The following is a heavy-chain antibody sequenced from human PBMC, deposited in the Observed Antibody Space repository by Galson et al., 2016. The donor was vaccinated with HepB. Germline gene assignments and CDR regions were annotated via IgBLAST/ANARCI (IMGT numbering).Heavy chain of an antibody. D-gene: IGHD2-15*01. V-gene: IGHV3-48*03. CDR1: GFKFNSYE. CDR2: ISSSGNTR. CDR3: AREESGSWSDWLDP. J-gene: IGHJ5*02. Sequence: SLRLSCAASGFKFNSYEMNWVRQAPGKGLEWVSYISSSGNTRYYADSVKGRFTISRDNTKNSLSLQMNSLRAEDTALYYCAREESGSWSDWLDPWGQGILVIVSS.